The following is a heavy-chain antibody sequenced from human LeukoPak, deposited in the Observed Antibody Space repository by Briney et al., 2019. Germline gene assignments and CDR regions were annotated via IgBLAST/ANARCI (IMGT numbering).Heavy chain of an antibody. CDR1: GACINSAAYY. Sequence: SETLSLTCTVSGACINSAAYYWSWIRQPAGKGLEWIGRIYTSGSTNYNPSLKSRVTISVDTSKNQFSLKLSSVTAADTAVYYCARFSGDIVVVVAATPGFDPWGQGTLVTVSS. V-gene: IGHV4-61*02. J-gene: IGHJ5*02. CDR3: ARFSGDIVVVVAATPGFDP. CDR2: IYTSGST. D-gene: IGHD2-15*01.